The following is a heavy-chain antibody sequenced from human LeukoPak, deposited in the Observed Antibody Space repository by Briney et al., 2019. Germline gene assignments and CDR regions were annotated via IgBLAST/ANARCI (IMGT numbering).Heavy chain of an antibody. Sequence: ASVKVSCKASGYTFTSYGISWVRQAPGQGLEWMGWISAYNGNTNYAQKLQGRVTMTTDTSTSTAYMELRSLRSDDTAVYYCAGPMTTVTHHDAFDIWGQGTMVTVSS. D-gene: IGHD4-17*01. CDR1: GYTFTSYG. V-gene: IGHV1-18*01. CDR3: AGPMTTVTHHDAFDI. J-gene: IGHJ3*02. CDR2: ISAYNGNT.